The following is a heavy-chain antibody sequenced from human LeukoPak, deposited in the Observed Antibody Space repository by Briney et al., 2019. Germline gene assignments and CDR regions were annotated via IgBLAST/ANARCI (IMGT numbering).Heavy chain of an antibody. CDR1: GFTFSIHS. V-gene: IGHV3-7*01. D-gene: IGHD3-3*01. CDR3: ARVAAGYEFPLDY. J-gene: IGHJ4*02. Sequence: GGSLRLSCAASGFTFSIHSMTWVRQAPGKGLEWVAYIRQDGSEIYYVDSVKGRFTISRDNAKNSLYLQMSSLRDEDRAVYYCARVAAGYEFPLDYWGQGALVTVSS. CDR2: IRQDGSEI.